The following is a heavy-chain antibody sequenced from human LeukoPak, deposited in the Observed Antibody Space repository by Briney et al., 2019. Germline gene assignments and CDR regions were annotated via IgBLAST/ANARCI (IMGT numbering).Heavy chain of an antibody. CDR1: GGSISSISSNNYH. Sequence: PSETLSLTCIVSGGSISSISSNNYHWGWIRQPPGKGLEWIGSIYYSGSTYYNPSLKSRVTISVDTSKNQFSLKLSSVTAADTAVYYCARATYDFWSGYTPHGMDVWGQGTTVTVSS. J-gene: IGHJ6*02. CDR2: IYYSGST. D-gene: IGHD3-3*01. V-gene: IGHV4-39*07. CDR3: ARATYDFWSGYTPHGMDV.